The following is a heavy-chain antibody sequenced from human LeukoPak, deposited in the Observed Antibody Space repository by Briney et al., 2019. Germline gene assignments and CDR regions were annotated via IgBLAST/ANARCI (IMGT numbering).Heavy chain of an antibody. CDR1: EFTVSSNY. J-gene: IGHJ4*02. Sequence: GGSLRLPCAASEFTVSSNYMSWVRQAPGRGLEWVSVIYSGGSTYYADSVKGRFTISRDNSKNTLYLQMNSLRAEDTAVYYCARGGMYYYDSSGYYDYWGQGTLVTVSS. D-gene: IGHD3-22*01. CDR3: ARGGMYYYDSSGYYDY. CDR2: IYSGGST. V-gene: IGHV3-66*01.